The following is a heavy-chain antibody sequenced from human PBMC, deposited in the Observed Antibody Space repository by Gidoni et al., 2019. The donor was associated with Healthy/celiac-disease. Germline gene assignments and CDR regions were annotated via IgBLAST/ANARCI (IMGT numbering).Heavy chain of an antibody. CDR1: GGSISSSSYY. CDR3: ARLRGAAAGTPLVDYYYGMDV. Sequence: QLQLQESGPGLVKPSETLSLTCTVSGGSISSSSYYWGWIRQPPGKGLEWIGSIYYSGSTYYNPSLKSRVTISVDTSKNQFSLKLSSVTAADTAVYYCARLRGAAAGTPLVDYYYGMDVWGQGTTVTVSS. D-gene: IGHD6-13*01. J-gene: IGHJ6*02. V-gene: IGHV4-39*01. CDR2: IYYSGST.